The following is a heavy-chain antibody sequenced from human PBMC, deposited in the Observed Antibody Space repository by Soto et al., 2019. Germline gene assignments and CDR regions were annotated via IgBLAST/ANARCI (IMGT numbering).Heavy chain of an antibody. Sequence: SETLSLTCTVSGGSISSYYWSWIRQPPGKGLEWIGYIYYSGSTNYNPSLKSRVTISVDASKNQFSLKLSSVTAADTAVYYCARDSYYYDSSGGHDAFDIWGQGTMVTVSS. CDR2: IYYSGST. D-gene: IGHD3-22*01. V-gene: IGHV4-59*01. J-gene: IGHJ3*02. CDR3: ARDSYYYDSSGGHDAFDI. CDR1: GGSISSYY.